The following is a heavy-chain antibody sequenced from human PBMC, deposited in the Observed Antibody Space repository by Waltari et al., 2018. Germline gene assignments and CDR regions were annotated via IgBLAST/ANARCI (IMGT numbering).Heavy chain of an antibody. D-gene: IGHD6-6*01. CDR1: GFTFSSYS. Sequence: EVQLVESGGGLVQPGGSLRLSCAASGFTFSSYSMNWVRQAPGKGLEWVSFITSSSTTIYYAESVKGRFTISRENAKNSLYLQMNSLRAEDTAVYYCARDAKGGAARAFDYWGQGTLVTVSS. V-gene: IGHV3-48*04. CDR2: ITSSSTTI. CDR3: ARDAKGGAARAFDY. J-gene: IGHJ4*02.